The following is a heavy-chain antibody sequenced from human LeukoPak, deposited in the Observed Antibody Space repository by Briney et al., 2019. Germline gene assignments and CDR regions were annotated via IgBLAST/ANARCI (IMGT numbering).Heavy chain of an antibody. J-gene: IGHJ3*02. CDR1: GYTFTSYY. V-gene: IGHV1-46*01. Sequence: EASVKVSCKASGYTFTSYYMHWVRQAPGQGLEWMGIINPSGGSTSYAQKFQGRVTMTRDMSTSTVYMELSSLRSEDMAVYYCARGALNYDILTGNAFDIWGQGTMVTVSS. CDR3: ARGALNYDILTGNAFDI. D-gene: IGHD3-9*01. CDR2: INPSGGST.